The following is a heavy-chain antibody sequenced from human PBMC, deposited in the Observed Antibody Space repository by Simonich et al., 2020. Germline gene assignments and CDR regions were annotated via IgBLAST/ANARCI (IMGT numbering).Heavy chain of an antibody. CDR3: ARDSSYYAFDI. J-gene: IGHJ3*02. CDR1: GFTFSSYS. CDR2: ISSSSSTI. D-gene: IGHD5-12*01. Sequence: EVQLVESGGGLVQPGGSLRLSCAASGFTFSSYSMNWVRQAPGKGLEWVSYISSSSSTIDYAASVKGRYTISRDNAKNSRYLQMNSLRAEDTAVYYCARDSSYYAFDIWGQGTMVTVSS. V-gene: IGHV3-48*01.